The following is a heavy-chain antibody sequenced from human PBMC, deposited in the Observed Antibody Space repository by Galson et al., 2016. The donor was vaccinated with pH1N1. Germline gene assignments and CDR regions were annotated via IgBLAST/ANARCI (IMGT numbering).Heavy chain of an antibody. Sequence: SLRLSCAASGFTFSTYWMSCVRQAPGKGLEWVANIKQAGSEEYYVDSVKGRFTISRDNAKHSLYLQMNSLRVEDTAVYYCARNRWLDGWGQGTLVTVSS. V-gene: IGHV3-7*01. CDR2: IKQAGSEE. CDR1: GFTFSTYW. CDR3: ARNRWLDG. D-gene: IGHD6-19*01. J-gene: IGHJ4*02.